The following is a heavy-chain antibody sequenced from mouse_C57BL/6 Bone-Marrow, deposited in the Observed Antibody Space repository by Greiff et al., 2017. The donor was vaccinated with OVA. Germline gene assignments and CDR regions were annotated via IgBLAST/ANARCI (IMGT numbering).Heavy chain of an antibody. CDR1: GFTFSSYA. Sequence: EVKVVESGGGLVKPGGSLKLSCAASGFTFSSYAMSWVRQTPEKRLEWVATISDGGSYTYYPDNVKGRFTISRDNAKNNLYLQMSHLKSEDTAMYYCARAPYDYGDWGQGATLTVAS. CDR3: ARAPYDYGD. V-gene: IGHV5-4*03. D-gene: IGHD2-4*01. CDR2: ISDGGSYT. J-gene: IGHJ2*01.